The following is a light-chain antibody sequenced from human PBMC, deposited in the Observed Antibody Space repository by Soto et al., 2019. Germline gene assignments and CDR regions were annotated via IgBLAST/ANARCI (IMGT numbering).Light chain of an antibody. Sequence: QSALTQPPSASGSPGQSVAISCTGTSSDVGGYNYVSWYQQHPGKAPKLMIYEVNKRPSGVPDRFSGSKSGNTASLTVSGLQAEDEADYYCSSYAGGGAWVFGGGTKLTVL. V-gene: IGLV2-8*01. CDR2: EVN. CDR1: SSDVGGYNY. J-gene: IGLJ3*02. CDR3: SSYAGGGAWV.